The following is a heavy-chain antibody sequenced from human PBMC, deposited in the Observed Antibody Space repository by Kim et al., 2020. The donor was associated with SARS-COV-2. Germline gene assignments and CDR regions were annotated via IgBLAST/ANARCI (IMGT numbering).Heavy chain of an antibody. CDR1: GYTFTSYG. Sequence: ASVKVSCKASGYTFTSYGISWVRQAPGQGLEWMGWISAYNGNTNYVQKLQGRVTMTTDTSTSTAYMELRSLRSDDTAVYYCARDSGGRIAAAGMGVWFDPWGQGTLVTVSS. V-gene: IGHV1-18*01. CDR2: ISAYNGNT. J-gene: IGHJ5*02. CDR3: ARDSGGRIAAAGMGVWFDP. D-gene: IGHD6-13*01.